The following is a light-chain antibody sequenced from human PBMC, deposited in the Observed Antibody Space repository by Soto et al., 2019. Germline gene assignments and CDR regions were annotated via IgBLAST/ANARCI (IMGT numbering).Light chain of an antibody. J-gene: IGKJ2*01. CDR1: QTVSSN. V-gene: IGKV3-15*01. Sequence: EIVMTQSPATLSVSPGERATLSCRASQTVSSNLAWYQQKPGQAPRLLIYGASTRATGIPARFSGSGSRTEFTLTISSRQSEDFAGYFCQQYNNWPYTFGQGTKLQIK. CDR2: GAS. CDR3: QQYNNWPYT.